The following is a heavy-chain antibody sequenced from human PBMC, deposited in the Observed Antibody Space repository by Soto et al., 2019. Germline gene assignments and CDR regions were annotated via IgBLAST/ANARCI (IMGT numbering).Heavy chain of an antibody. CDR2: IIPIFGTA. Sequence: VKVSCKASGGTFSSYAISWVRQAPGQGLEWMGGIIPIFGTANYAQKFQGRVTITADESTGTAYMELSSLRSEDTAVYYCARSSGGVFGIIIEGSNWLAPWGQGSLVTVSS. CDR3: ARSSGGVFGIIIEGSNWLAP. V-gene: IGHV1-69*13. CDR1: GGTFSSYA. D-gene: IGHD3-16*02. J-gene: IGHJ5*02.